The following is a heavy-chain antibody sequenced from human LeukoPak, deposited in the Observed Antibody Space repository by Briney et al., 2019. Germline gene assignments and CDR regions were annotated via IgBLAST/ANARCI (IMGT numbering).Heavy chain of an antibody. CDR3: ASLMQGSGSYSNYYYGIDV. Sequence: SETLSLTCAIYGGSFDDHYWSWIRQSPGKGLEWIGEILQSGDTNYNPSLKSRVTISLDTSKNQFSLKLMSVTAADTAVYYCASLMQGSGSYSNYYYGIDVWGKGTTVIVSS. D-gene: IGHD3-10*01. CDR2: ILQSGDT. V-gene: IGHV4-34*12. CDR1: GGSFDDHY. J-gene: IGHJ6*04.